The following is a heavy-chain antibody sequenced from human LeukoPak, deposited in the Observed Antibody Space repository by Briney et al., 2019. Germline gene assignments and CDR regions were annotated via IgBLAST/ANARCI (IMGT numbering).Heavy chain of an antibody. Sequence: GESLKISCQYSGNTFTKDWIAWVRQKPGKSLEWMGIIYPGDSDTRYSPSFRGQVTISADKSISTAYLQWSSLKASDTAMYYCATLLDTVVTPGFFDYWGQGTLVTVSS. CDR1: GNTFTKDW. V-gene: IGHV5-51*01. CDR3: ATLLDTVVTPGFFDY. J-gene: IGHJ4*02. CDR2: IYPGDSDT. D-gene: IGHD4-23*01.